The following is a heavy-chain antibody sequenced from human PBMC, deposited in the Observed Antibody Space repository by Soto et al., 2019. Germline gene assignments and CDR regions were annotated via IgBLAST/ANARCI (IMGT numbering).Heavy chain of an antibody. D-gene: IGHD5-12*01. CDR1: GFTFSSYA. V-gene: IGHV3-23*01. J-gene: IGHJ4*02. Sequence: PGGSLRLSCVASGFTFSSYAMSWVRQTPGKGLEWVSTITGSGGNTYYADSVKGRFTISRDNSKNTLYLQMASLRAEDTAVYNCAKFRDGYTEYWGQGTLVTVSS. CDR3: AKFRDGYTEY. CDR2: ITGSGGNT.